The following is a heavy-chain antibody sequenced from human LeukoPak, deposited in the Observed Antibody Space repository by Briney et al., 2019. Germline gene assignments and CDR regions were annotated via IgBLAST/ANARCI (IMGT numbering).Heavy chain of an antibody. J-gene: IGHJ6*03. CDR2: INPNSGGT. V-gene: IGHV1-2*02. CDR1: GYTFTGYY. CDR3: ARDGDYYDSSGYYSSYYYYYMDV. D-gene: IGHD3-22*01. Sequence: ASVKVSCKASGYTFTGYYMHWVRQAPGQGLEWMGWINPNSGGTNYAQKFQGRVTMTRDTSISTAYMELSRLRSDDTAVYYCARDGDYYDSSGYYSSYYYYYMDVWGKGTTVTISS.